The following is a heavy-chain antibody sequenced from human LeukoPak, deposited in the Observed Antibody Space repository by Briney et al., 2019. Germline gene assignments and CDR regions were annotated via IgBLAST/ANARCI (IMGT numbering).Heavy chain of an antibody. V-gene: IGHV4-34*01. Sequence: SETLSLTCAVYGGSFSGYYWSWIRQSPRKGLEWIGEINHSGSTNYNPSLKGRVTISVDTSKNQFSLKLSSVTAADTAVYYCARVGSYYDTTGPKGLVTDYWGQGNLVTVSS. CDR2: INHSGST. CDR1: GGSFSGYY. CDR3: ARVGSYYDTTGPKGLVTDY. J-gene: IGHJ4*02. D-gene: IGHD3-22*01.